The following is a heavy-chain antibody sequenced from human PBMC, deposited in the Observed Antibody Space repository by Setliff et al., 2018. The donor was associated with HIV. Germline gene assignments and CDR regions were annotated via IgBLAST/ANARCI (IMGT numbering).Heavy chain of an antibody. V-gene: IGHV3-72*01. CDR3: TSAFADYAYWYFDY. CDR2: NGNKANGYRI. D-gene: IGHD2-8*02. Sequence: GGSLRLSCAASGFMLSDNDMDWVRQTPGKGLEWLGRNGNKANGYRIDYAAPVKGRFTISRDDSKNTLYLQMNSLKTEDTAVYYCTSAFADYAYWYFDYWGQGTLVTVSS. J-gene: IGHJ4*02. CDR1: GFMLSDND.